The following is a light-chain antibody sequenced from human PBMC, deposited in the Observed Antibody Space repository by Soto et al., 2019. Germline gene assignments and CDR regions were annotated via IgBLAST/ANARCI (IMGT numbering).Light chain of an antibody. CDR1: SSNIGSNH. CDR3: SARGDSLSGVV. CDR2: RSD. J-gene: IGLJ2*01. Sequence: QSVLTQPPSTSVNPGQRVTISCSGSSSNIGSNHVYWYQQFPGMAPKLLMYRSDQQPNGVPDRFSGSKSGTSASLAISGLRSDDEGDYYCSARGDSLSGVVFGGWTKLTVL. V-gene: IGLV1-47*01.